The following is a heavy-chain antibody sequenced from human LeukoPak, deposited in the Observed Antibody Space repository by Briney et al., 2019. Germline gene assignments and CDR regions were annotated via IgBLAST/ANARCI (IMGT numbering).Heavy chain of an antibody. J-gene: IGHJ5*02. CDR1: GFTFNSYG. CDR2: ISYDGSNQ. Sequence: GGSLRLSCAASGFTFNSYGMHWVRQAPGKGLEWVAIISYDGSNQYYVDSVKGRFTISRDNTKNTFYLQMNSLRDEDTAVYYCARLSGALFDPWGQGTLVTVSS. D-gene: IGHD4-17*01. V-gene: IGHV3-30*03. CDR3: ARLSGALFDP.